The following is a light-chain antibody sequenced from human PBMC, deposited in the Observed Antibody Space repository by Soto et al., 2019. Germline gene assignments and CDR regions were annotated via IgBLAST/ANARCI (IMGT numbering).Light chain of an antibody. Sequence: EVVMTQFPDTLSVSPGERATLSCRASQYVTTNLAWYQQRPGQAPRLLIYGASTRATGIPARFSGSGSGTDFTLTISRLEPEDFAVYYCQQYDSSPLTFGGGTKVDIK. CDR3: QQYDSSPLT. CDR1: QYVTTN. J-gene: IGKJ4*01. CDR2: GAS. V-gene: IGKV3-15*01.